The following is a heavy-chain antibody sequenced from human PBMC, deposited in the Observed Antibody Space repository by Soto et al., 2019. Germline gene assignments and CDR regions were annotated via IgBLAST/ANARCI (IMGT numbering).Heavy chain of an antibody. CDR2: INHSGST. J-gene: IGHJ5*02. D-gene: IGHD3-3*02. Sequence: SETLSLTCAVYGGSFSGYYWSWIRQPPGKGLEWIGEINHSGSTNYNPSLKSRVTISVDTSKNQFSLKLSSVTAADTAVYYCARHFYGDSWFDPWGQGTLVTVSS. V-gene: IGHV4-34*01. CDR1: GGSFSGYY. CDR3: ARHFYGDSWFDP.